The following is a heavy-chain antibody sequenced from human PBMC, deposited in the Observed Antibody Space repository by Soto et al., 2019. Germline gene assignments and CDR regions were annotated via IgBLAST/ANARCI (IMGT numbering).Heavy chain of an antibody. Sequence: GGSLRLSCAASGFTFDDYAMHWVRQAPGKGLEWVSLISWDGGSTYYADSVKGRFTISRDNSKNSLYLQMNSLRAEDTALYYCARGGYCSGGSCYYYYYGMDVWGQGTTVTVSS. D-gene: IGHD2-15*01. J-gene: IGHJ6*02. CDR3: ARGGYCSGGSCYYYYYGMDV. V-gene: IGHV3-43D*03. CDR2: ISWDGGST. CDR1: GFTFDDYA.